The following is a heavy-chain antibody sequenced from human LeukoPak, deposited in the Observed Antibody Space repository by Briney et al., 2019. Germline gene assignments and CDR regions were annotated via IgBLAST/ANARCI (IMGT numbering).Heavy chain of an antibody. CDR2: ISGSGGST. CDR3: AKDRLGELSFYFDY. V-gene: IGHV3-23*01. J-gene: IGHJ4*02. D-gene: IGHD3-16*02. CDR1: GFTFSSYG. Sequence: GGSLRLSCAASGFTFSSYGMHWVRQAPGKGLEWVSAISGSGGSTYYADSVKGRFTISRDNSKNTLYLQMNSLRAEDTAVYYCAKDRLGELSFYFDYWGQGTLVTVSS.